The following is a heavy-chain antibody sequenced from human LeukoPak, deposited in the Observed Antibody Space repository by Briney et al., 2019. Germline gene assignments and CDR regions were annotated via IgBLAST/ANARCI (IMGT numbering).Heavy chain of an antibody. V-gene: IGHV4-34*01. CDR1: GGSFTGYY. J-gene: IGHJ5*02. D-gene: IGHD2-2*01. Sequence: PSETLSLTCALYGGSFTGYYCSWIRPPPGKCLEWIGEINHSGSNNNNPSLKSRVTISGDTSNNQFSLRLSSVTAADTAVYYCGRDARPSRLVWFYPWGQGSLVTVSS. CDR3: GRDARPSRLVWFYP. CDR2: INHSGSN.